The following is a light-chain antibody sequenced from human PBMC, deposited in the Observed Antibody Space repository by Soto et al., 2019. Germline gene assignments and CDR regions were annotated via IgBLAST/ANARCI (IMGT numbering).Light chain of an antibody. CDR3: QQYDNYDIT. Sequence: CQASQDITNYLHWFQQKPGKAPKLLIYAASSLQGGVPSRFSGSGSETHFTLTINSLQPEDIATYYCQQYDNYDITFGQGTRLEIK. V-gene: IGKV1-33*01. J-gene: IGKJ5*01. CDR1: QDITNY. CDR2: AAS.